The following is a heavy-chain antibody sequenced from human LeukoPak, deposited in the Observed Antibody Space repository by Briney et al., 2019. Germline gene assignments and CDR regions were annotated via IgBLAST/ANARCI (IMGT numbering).Heavy chain of an antibody. Sequence: GGSLRLSCAASGFTFSDYYMSWVRQAPGKGLEWVSAISGSGGSTYYADSVKGRFTISRDNSKSTLYLQMNSLRAEDTAVYYCAKGSEAVAGTFDYWGQGTLVTVSS. CDR1: GFTFSDYY. D-gene: IGHD6-19*01. CDR3: AKGSEAVAGTFDY. J-gene: IGHJ4*02. CDR2: ISGSGGST. V-gene: IGHV3-23*01.